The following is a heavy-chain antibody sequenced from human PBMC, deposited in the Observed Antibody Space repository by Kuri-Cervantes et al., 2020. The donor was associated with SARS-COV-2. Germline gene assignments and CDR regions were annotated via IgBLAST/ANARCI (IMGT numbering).Heavy chain of an antibody. V-gene: IGHV1-2*02. CDR3: ARVREGDSSPLHFDY. CDR1: GYTFTGYY. D-gene: IGHD6-13*01. J-gene: IGHJ4*02. CDR2: INPSGGST. Sequence: ASVKVSCKASGYTFTGYYMHWVRQAPGQGLEWMGIINPSGGSTGYAQKFQGRVTMTRDTSISTAYMELSRLRSDDTAVYYCARVREGDSSPLHFDYWGQGTLVTVSS.